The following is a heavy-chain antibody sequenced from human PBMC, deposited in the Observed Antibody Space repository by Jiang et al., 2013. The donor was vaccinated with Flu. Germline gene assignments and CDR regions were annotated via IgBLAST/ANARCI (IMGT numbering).Heavy chain of an antibody. Sequence: EVKKPGSSVKVSCKASGGTFSSYAISWVRQAPGQGLEWMGRIIPILGIANYAQKFQGRVTITADKSTSTAYMELSSLRSEDTAVYYCAREGDGYNYGYWGQGTLVTVSS. CDR2: IIPILGIA. CDR3: AREGDGYNYGY. V-gene: IGHV1-69*04. CDR1: GGTFSSYA. D-gene: IGHD5-24*01. J-gene: IGHJ4*02.